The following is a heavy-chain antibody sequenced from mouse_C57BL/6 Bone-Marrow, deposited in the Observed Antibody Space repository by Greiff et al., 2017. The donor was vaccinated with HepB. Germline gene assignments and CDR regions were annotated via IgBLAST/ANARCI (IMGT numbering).Heavy chain of an antibody. CDR1: GYTFTSYW. D-gene: IGHD1-1*01. CDR2: IDPSDSYT. J-gene: IGHJ1*03. CDR3: ASYYGMDWYFDV. Sequence: VQLQQPGAELVRPGTSVKLSCKASGYTFTSYWMHWVKQRPGQGLEWIGVIDPSDSYTNYNQKFKGKATLTVDTSSSTAYMQLSSLTSEDSAVYYCASYYGMDWYFDVWGTGTTVTVSS. V-gene: IGHV1-59*01.